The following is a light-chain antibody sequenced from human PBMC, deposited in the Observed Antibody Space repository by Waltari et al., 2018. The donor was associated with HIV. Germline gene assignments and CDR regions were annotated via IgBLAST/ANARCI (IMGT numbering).Light chain of an antibody. CDR3: SSYKDANDVV. CDR1: SSELGGFDY. CDR2: EVN. J-gene: IGLJ2*01. V-gene: IGLV2-8*01. Sequence: QSALTQPPSASGSPGQSVTISCTGTSSELGGFDYVSWSHQQPPKAPKLILYEVNRRPSGVPVRFSGSKSGNTASLTVSGLQPEDEGDYYCSSYKDANDVVFGGGTKLTVL.